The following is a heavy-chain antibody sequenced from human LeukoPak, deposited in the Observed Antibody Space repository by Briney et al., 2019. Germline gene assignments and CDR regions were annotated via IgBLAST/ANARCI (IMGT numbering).Heavy chain of an antibody. J-gene: IGHJ6*03. CDR1: GYSISSGYY. Sequence: SETLSLTCTVSGYSISSGYYWGWIRPPPGKGLEWIGSIYHSGSTYYNPSLKSRVTISVDTSKNQFSLKLSSVTAADTAVYYCARGGYYGSGSYYSYYYYYMDVWGKGTTVTISS. V-gene: IGHV4-38-2*02. CDR2: IYHSGST. D-gene: IGHD3-10*01. CDR3: ARGGYYGSGSYYSYYYYYMDV.